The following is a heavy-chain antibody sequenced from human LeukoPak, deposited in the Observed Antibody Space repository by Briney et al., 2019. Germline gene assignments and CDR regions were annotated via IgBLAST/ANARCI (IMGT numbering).Heavy chain of an antibody. J-gene: IGHJ3*02. CDR1: GGSISSGSYY. CDR2: IYASGST. Sequence: SETLSLNCTVSGGSISSGSYYWSWIRQPAGKGLEWIGRIYASGSTNYNPSLKSRVTISVDTSKNQFSLKLSSVTAADTAVYYCARAGLLWFGRAFDIWGQGTMVTVSS. CDR3: ARAGLLWFGRAFDI. V-gene: IGHV4-61*02. D-gene: IGHD3-10*01.